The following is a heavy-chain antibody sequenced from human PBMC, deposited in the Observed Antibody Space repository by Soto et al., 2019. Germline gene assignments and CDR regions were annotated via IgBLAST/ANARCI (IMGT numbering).Heavy chain of an antibody. CDR1: GFTFSSYA. CDR3: AKGPTIVVVVAASVRSPL. J-gene: IGHJ4*02. CDR2: ISGSGGST. V-gene: IGHV3-23*01. D-gene: IGHD2-15*01. Sequence: GGSLRLSCAASGFTFSSYAMSWVRQAPGKGLEWVSAISGSGGSTYYADSVKGRFTISRDNSKNTLYLQMNSLRAEDTAVYYCAKGPTIVVVVAASVRSPLWGQGTLVTVSS.